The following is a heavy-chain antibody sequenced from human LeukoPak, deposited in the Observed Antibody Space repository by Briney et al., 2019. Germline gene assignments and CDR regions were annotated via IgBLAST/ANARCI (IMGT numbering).Heavy chain of an antibody. J-gene: IGHJ6*02. D-gene: IGHD3-9*01. Sequence: SETLSLTCAVYGGSFSGYYWSWIRQPPGKGLEWIGEINQSGSTNYNPSLKSRVTISVDTSKNQFSLKLSSVTAADTAVYYCARLDYDILTGHNYYYYYGMDVWGQGTTVTVSS. CDR3: ARLDYDILTGHNYYYYYGMDV. CDR1: GGSFSGYY. V-gene: IGHV4-34*01. CDR2: INQSGST.